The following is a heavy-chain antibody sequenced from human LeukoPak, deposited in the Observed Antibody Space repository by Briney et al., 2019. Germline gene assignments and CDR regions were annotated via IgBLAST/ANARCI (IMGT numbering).Heavy chain of an antibody. CDR2: IYYSGST. Sequence: KPSETLSLTCTVSGGSISSSSYYWGWIRQPPGKGLEWIGSIYYSGSTYYNPSLKCRVTISVDTSKNQFSLKLSSVTAADTAVYYCARIVVVPAAVYYYYYMDVWGKGTTVTVSS. CDR3: ARIVVVPAAVYYYYYMDV. CDR1: GGSISSSSYY. D-gene: IGHD2-2*01. V-gene: IGHV4-39*07. J-gene: IGHJ6*03.